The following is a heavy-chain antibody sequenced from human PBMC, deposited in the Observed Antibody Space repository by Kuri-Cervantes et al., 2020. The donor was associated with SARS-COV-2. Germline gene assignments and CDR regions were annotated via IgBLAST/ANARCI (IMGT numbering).Heavy chain of an antibody. CDR3: ARVLSLSYYYGMDV. V-gene: IGHV1-2*02. J-gene: IGHJ6*02. CDR1: GYTFTGYY. D-gene: IGHD3-10*01. Sequence: ASVKVSCKASGYTFTGYYMHWVRQAPGQGLEWMGWINPNSGGTNYAQKFQGRVTMTRDTSISTAYMELSRLRSDDTAVYYCARVLSLSYYYGMDVWGPGTTVTVSS. CDR2: INPNSGGT.